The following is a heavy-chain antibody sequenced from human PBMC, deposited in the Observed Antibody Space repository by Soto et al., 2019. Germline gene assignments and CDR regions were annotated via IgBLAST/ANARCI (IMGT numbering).Heavy chain of an antibody. CDR3: ASERSEFCSGGSCEVRVADY. J-gene: IGHJ4*02. V-gene: IGHV3-21*01. CDR2: ISSSSSYI. D-gene: IGHD2-15*01. Sequence: GGSLRLSCAASGFTFSSYSMNWVRQAPGKGLEWVSSISSSSSYIYYADSVKGRFTISRDNAKNSLYLQMNSLRAEDTAVYYCASERSEFCSGGSCEVRVADYWGQGTLVTVSP. CDR1: GFTFSSYS.